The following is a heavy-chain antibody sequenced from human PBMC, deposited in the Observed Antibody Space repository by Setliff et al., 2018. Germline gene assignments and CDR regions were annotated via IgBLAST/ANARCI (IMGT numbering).Heavy chain of an antibody. CDR2: INPRTGVT. D-gene: IGHD3-10*01. CDR1: GYTFTGHY. CDR3: ARGTDYHGSGSYWAKDV. Sequence: GASVKVSCKASGYTFTGHYIHWVRQAPGQGLVWMGWINPRTGVTNSAQKCQGRVTMTRDTSITTVYMDLSRLKSDDTAVYYCARGTDYHGSGSYWAKDVWGKGTTVTVS. J-gene: IGHJ6*03. V-gene: IGHV1-2*02.